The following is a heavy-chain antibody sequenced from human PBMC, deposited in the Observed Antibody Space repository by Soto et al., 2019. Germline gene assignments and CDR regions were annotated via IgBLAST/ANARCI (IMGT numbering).Heavy chain of an antibody. Sequence: QVQLVQSGAEVKKTGASVKVSCEAPGHYFSGYYMYWVRQAPGHGLEWMGWINLNSGGTNYAQKFQGRVTMTRDTSITTGYMDLRGLTSDDTAVYYCVSAPPYYGISGYLEVWGLGTLVTVSS. V-gene: IGHV1-2*02. CDR1: GHYFSGYY. CDR2: INLNSGGT. J-gene: IGHJ4*02. D-gene: IGHD3-22*01. CDR3: VSAPPYYGISGYLEV.